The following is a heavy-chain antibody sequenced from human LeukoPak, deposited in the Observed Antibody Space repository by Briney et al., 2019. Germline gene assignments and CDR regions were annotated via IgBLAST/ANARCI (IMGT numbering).Heavy chain of an antibody. J-gene: IGHJ6*02. Sequence: PGGSLRLSCAASGFTVSSNYMSWVRQAPGKGLEWVSVIHSGGSTYYADSVKGRFTISRDNSKNTLYLQMNSLRAEDTAVYYCARDLASSPHYYYYGMDVWGQGTTVTVSS. V-gene: IGHV3-53*01. CDR3: ARDLASSPHYYYYGMDV. CDR2: IHSGGST. D-gene: IGHD6-13*01. CDR1: GFTVSSNY.